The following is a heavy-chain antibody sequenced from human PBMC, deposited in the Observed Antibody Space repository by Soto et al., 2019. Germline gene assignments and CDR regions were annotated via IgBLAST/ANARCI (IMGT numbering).Heavy chain of an antibody. V-gene: IGHV1-69*01. D-gene: IGHD2-21*02. CDR3: ATSGECGGDCYVYRMDV. CDR1: GGSFNSFA. Sequence: QVQLVQSGAEVKKPGSSVKVSCKAPGGSFNSFAISWVRQAPGQGLEWMGGIIPIFGAASYGQRIQGRVTITADESTSTAFMELSSLRSEDTAVYYCATSGECGGDCYVYRMDVWGRGTTVTVSS. J-gene: IGHJ6*02. CDR2: IIPIFGAA.